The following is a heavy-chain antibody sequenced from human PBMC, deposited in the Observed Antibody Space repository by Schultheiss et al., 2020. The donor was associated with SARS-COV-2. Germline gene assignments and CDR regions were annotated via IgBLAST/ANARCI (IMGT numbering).Heavy chain of an antibody. D-gene: IGHD2-2*01. CDR3: ARSLSMPPYVADAFDI. Sequence: SQTLSLTCTVSGGSISTYYWSWIRQPPGKGLEWIGYIYYSGRTNHNPSLKSRVTLSVDTSKNQFSLKLSSVTAADTAVYYCARSLSMPPYVADAFDIWGQGTMVTVSS. CDR2: IYYSGRT. J-gene: IGHJ3*02. V-gene: IGHV4-59*08. CDR1: GGSISTYY.